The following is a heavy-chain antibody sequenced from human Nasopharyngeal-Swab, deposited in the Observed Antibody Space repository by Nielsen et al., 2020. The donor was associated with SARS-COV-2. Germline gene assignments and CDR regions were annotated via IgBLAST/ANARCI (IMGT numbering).Heavy chain of an antibody. CDR3: ARARVRGATISWFDP. CDR2: IYYSGST. V-gene: IGHV4-30-4*01. Sequence: WIRQPPGKGLEWIGYIYYSGSTYYNPSLKSRVTISVDTSKNQFSLKLSSVTAADTAVYYCARARVRGATISWFDPWGQGTLVTVSS. J-gene: IGHJ5*02. D-gene: IGHD3-10*01.